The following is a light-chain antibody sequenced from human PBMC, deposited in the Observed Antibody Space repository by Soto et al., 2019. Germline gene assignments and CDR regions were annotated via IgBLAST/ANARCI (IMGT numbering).Light chain of an antibody. V-gene: IGKV1-39*01. CDR1: QYIGRY. J-gene: IGKJ1*01. CDR3: QQSYSTPWT. CDR2: AAS. Sequence: DIQMTQSPYSLSASVGARVTITCRAGQYIGRYLNWYQQKPGKAPKLLIYAASSLHSGVPSRFSGSGSGTDFTLIISSLQPEDFATYYCQQSYSTPWTFGQGTKVDIK.